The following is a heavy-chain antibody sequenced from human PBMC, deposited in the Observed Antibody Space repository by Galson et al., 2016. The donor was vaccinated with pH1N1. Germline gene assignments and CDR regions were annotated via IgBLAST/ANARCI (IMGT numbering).Heavy chain of an antibody. CDR1: EFTINDYW. V-gene: IGHV3-7*01. CDR3: ARDALDYFDSSGFYFDY. D-gene: IGHD3-22*01. Sequence: SLRLSCAVSEFTINDYWMTWVRQAPGKGLEWVASISQDGGEKYYVDSVKGRFIISRDNAEKSLFLQMNSLREEDTAVYSCARDALDYFDSSGFYFDYWGQGTLVTVSS. CDR2: ISQDGGEK. J-gene: IGHJ4*02.